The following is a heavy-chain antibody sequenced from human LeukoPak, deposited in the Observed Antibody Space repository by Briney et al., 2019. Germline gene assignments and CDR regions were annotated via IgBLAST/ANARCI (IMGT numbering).Heavy chain of an antibody. CDR2: IRSKIDGGAT. CDR1: GFNVNNAW. Sequence: GGSLRLSCAASGFNVNNAWMSWVRQAPGKGLEWVGRIRSKIDGGATDYAAPVKGRFTISRDDSKNTPYLQINSLKIEDTAMYYCYTSITDYWGQGTLVTVSS. J-gene: IGHJ4*02. D-gene: IGHD2-21*01. V-gene: IGHV3-15*07. CDR3: YTSITDY.